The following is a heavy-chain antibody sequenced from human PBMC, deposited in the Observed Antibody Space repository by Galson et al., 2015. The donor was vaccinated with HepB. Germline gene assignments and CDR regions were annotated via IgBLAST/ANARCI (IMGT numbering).Heavy chain of an antibody. CDR2: ISYDGSNK. CDR3: ARDSRLEVVPAAYFDY. Sequence: SLRLSCAASGFTFSSYAMHWVRQAPGKGLEWVAVISYDGSNKYYADSVKGRFTISRDNSKNTLYLQMNSLRAEDTAVYYCARDSRLEVVPAAYFDYWGQGTLVTVSS. D-gene: IGHD2-2*01. CDR1: GFTFSSYA. V-gene: IGHV3-30-3*01. J-gene: IGHJ4*02.